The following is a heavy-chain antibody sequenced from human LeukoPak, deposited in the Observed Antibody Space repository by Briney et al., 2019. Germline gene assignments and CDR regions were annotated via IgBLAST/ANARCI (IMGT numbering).Heavy chain of an antibody. D-gene: IGHD3-3*01. V-gene: IGHV4-39*01. CDR1: GDSISTSNSY. Sequence: PSETLSLTCAVSGDSISTSNSYWGWIRRPPGKGLEWVGSIYYSGNTYYNPSLKSLVTISVDTSKNQFSLKLTSVTAADTAVYYCARQTGVGLFILPGGQGTLVTVSS. CDR2: IYYSGNT. CDR3: ARQTGVGLFILP. J-gene: IGHJ4*02.